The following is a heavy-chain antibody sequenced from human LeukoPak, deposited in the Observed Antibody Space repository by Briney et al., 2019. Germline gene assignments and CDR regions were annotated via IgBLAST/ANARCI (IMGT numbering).Heavy chain of an antibody. CDR1: GFTFSTYP. CDR2: ISGGGTST. Sequence: PGGSLRLSCAASGFTFSTYPISWVRQAPGKGLEWVSAISGGGTSTYYADSVKGRFTISRDNSKNTLYLQMNSLRAEDTAVYYCVKDSVRGYSGYGNDGFEIWGQGTMVTVSS. CDR3: VKDSVRGYSGYGNDGFEI. V-gene: IGHV3-23*01. J-gene: IGHJ3*02. D-gene: IGHD5-12*01.